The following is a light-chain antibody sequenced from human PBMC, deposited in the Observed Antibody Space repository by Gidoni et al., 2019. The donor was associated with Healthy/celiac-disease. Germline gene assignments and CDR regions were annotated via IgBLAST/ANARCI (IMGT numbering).Light chain of an antibody. V-gene: IGKV4-1*01. J-gene: IGKJ1*01. CDR3: QQYYSTPRT. CDR2: WAS. CDR1: QSVLYSSNNKNY. Sequence: CKSSQSVLYSSNNKNYLAWYQQKPGQPPKLLIYWASTRESGVPDRFSGSGSGTDFTLTISSLQAEDEAVYYCQQYYSTPRTFGQGTKVEIK.